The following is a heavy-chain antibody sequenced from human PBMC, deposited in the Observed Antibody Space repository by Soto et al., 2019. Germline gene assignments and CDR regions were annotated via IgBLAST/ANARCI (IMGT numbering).Heavy chain of an antibody. CDR3: ARRGWDAFDI. V-gene: IGHV3-30*03. CDR1: GFTFSSYG. CDR2: ISYDGSNK. Sequence: QVQLVESGGGVVQPGRSLRLSCAASGFTFSSYGTHWVRQAPGKGLEWVAVISYDGSNKYYADSVKGRFTISRDNSKNTLYLQMNSLRAEDTAVYYCARRGWDAFDIWGQGTMVTVSS. J-gene: IGHJ3*02.